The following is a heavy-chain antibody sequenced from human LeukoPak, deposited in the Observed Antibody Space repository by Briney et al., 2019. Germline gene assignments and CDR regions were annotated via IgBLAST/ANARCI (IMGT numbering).Heavy chain of an antibody. Sequence: GGSLRLSCAASGFTVTTNYMTWVRQAPGKGLEWVSIIYSGGYTDYADSVKGRFTISRDNSKNTVYLHMNSLRAEDTAVYYCVRDSVSRYCDYWGQGIRVTVSS. V-gene: IGHV3-66*01. J-gene: IGHJ4*02. CDR2: IYSGGYT. CDR3: VRDSVSRYCDY. CDR1: GFTVTTNY. D-gene: IGHD2-2*01.